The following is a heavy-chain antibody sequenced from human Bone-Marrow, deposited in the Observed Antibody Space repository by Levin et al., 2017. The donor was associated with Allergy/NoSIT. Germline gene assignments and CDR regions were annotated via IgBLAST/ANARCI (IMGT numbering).Heavy chain of an antibody. Sequence: GGSLRLSCAASGFTFSSYGMHWVRQAPGKGLEWVAVISYDGSNKYYADSVKGRFTISRDNSKNTLYLQMNSLRAEDTAVYYCAKEKIVATLYYYYGMDVWGQGTTVTVSS. CDR3: AKEKIVATLYYYYGMDV. D-gene: IGHD5-12*01. V-gene: IGHV3-30*18. CDR1: GFTFSSYG. J-gene: IGHJ6*02. CDR2: ISYDGSNK.